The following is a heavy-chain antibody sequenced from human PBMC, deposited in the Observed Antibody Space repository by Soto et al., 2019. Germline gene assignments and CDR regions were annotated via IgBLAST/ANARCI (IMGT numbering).Heavy chain of an antibody. V-gene: IGHV3-23*01. CDR1: GFTFSSYA. CDR2: ISGSGGST. J-gene: IGHJ5*02. D-gene: IGHD3-22*01. Sequence: EVQLLESGGGLVQPGGSLRLSCAASGFTFSSYAMSWVRQAPGKGLEWVSAISGSGGSTYYADSVKGRFTISRDNSKNTLYLQMNSLRAEDTAVYYCAKGNYYDSSGYSPNWFDPWGQGTLVTVSP. CDR3: AKGNYYDSSGYSPNWFDP.